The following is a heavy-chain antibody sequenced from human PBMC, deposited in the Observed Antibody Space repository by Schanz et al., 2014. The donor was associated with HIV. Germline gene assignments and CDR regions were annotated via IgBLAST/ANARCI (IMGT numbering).Heavy chain of an antibody. CDR1: GGTLSSYA. V-gene: IGHV1-69*01. CDR3: ARDSAKAVAGLVGEAGFDY. J-gene: IGHJ4*02. D-gene: IGHD6-19*01. Sequence: QVQLVQSGAEVKKPGSSVKVSCKASGGTLSSYAISWVRQAPGQGLEWMGGIIPIYGTTNDAQKFQGRVTMTTDASTATVHMELRSLRSEDTAVYYCARDSAKAVAGLVGEAGFDYWGQGTLVTVSS. CDR2: IIPIYGTT.